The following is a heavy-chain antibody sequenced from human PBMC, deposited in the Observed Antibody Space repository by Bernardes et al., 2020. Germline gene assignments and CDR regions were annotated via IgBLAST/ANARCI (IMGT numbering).Heavy chain of an antibody. CDR3: ARERLSYYDS. D-gene: IGHD2-2*01. CDR2: ISTDGDST. V-gene: IGHV3-64*01. CDR1: GFTFSVYT. Sequence: GGSLRLSCAASGFTFSVYTMHWVRQPPGKGLEYVSAISTDGDSTYYASSVKGRFTISRDNSKNTVHLQMGNLRPEDMAVYHCARERLSYYDSWGQGTLVTVSS. J-gene: IGHJ4*02.